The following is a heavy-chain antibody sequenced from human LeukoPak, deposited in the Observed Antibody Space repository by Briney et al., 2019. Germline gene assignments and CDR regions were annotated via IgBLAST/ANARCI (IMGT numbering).Heavy chain of an antibody. D-gene: IGHD3-22*01. Sequence: PGGSLRLSCVASGFTFSNYAMSWVRQAPGKGLEWVSVFSGSGGSTYYADSVKGRFTISRDNSKNTLYLHMNSLRAEDTAVYFCAKREYYDSSGCSDFWGQGTLVTVSS. CDR1: GFTFSNYA. CDR3: AKREYYDSSGCSDF. CDR2: FSGSGGST. V-gene: IGHV3-23*01. J-gene: IGHJ4*02.